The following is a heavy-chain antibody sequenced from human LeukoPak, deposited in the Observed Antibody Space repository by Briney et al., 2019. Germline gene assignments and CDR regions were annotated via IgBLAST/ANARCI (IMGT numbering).Heavy chain of an antibody. CDR2: IYNTGST. CDR3: ARRGIRGWSDY. CDR1: GGSICCHH. V-gene: IGHV4-59*11. J-gene: IGHJ4*02. Sequence: PSETLSLTCTVSGGSICCHHWSWIRQPPGKGLEWIGYIYNTGSTNYNPSLKSRVTISVDTSKNQFSLRLSSVTAADTAVYYFARRGIRGWSDYWGQGTLVTVSS. D-gene: IGHD6-19*01.